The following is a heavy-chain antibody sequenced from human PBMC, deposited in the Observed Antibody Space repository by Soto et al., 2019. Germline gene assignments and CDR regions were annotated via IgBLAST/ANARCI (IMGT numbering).Heavy chain of an antibody. CDR1: GYTFTSYG. J-gene: IGHJ3*02. Sequence: ASVKVSCKASGYTFTSYGISWVRQAPGQGLECMGWISAYNGNTNYAQKLQGRVTMTTDTSTSTAYMELRSLRSDDTAVYYCARDVLTYYDILTGSHDAFDIWGQGTMVTVSS. CDR2: ISAYNGNT. V-gene: IGHV1-18*01. D-gene: IGHD3-9*01. CDR3: ARDVLTYYDILTGSHDAFDI.